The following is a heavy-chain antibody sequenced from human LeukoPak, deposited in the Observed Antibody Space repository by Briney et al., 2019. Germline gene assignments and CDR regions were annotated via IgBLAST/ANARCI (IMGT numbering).Heavy chain of an antibody. CDR2: INWNGGST. J-gene: IGHJ4*02. CDR3: AKGVGYCSGGSCQQFDY. CDR1: GFTFDDYG. V-gene: IGHV3-20*04. Sequence: PGGSLRLSCAASGFTFDDYGMSWVRQAPGKGLEWVSGINWNGGSTGYADSVKGRFTISRDNAKNSLYLQMNNLRAEDTAVYYCAKGVGYCSGGSCQQFDYWGQGTLVTVSS. D-gene: IGHD2-15*01.